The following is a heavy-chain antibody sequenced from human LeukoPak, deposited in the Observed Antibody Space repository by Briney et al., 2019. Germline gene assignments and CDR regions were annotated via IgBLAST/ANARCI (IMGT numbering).Heavy chain of an antibody. J-gene: IGHJ5*02. CDR2: MYHREST. V-gene: IGHV4-38-2*01. D-gene: IGHD3-3*01. CDR1: GYSINRGYY. Sequence: SETLSLTCAVSGYSINRGYYWGWIRQPPGKGLEWIENMYHRESTYYKPSLKSRVNISVDTSKNQLYLKLGSVTAADTAIFYWGGGDFWVVYPQYNWFHPWGQGTLVTVSS. CDR3: GGGDFWVVYPQYNWFHP.